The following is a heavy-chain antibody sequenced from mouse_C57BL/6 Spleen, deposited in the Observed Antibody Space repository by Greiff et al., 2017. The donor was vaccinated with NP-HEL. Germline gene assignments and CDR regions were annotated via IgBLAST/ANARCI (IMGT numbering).Heavy chain of an antibody. Sequence: QVQLQQPGAELVMPGASVKLSCKASGYTFTSYCMHWVKPRPGHGLELIGEIDPSYSYTNYNQKFQGKSTLTVDKSSSTAYMQLSSLTSEDSAVYYCARRMYDYGSSWLDDWGQGTTLTVSS. D-gene: IGHD1-1*01. CDR3: ARRMYDYGSSWLDD. CDR1: GYTFTSYC. J-gene: IGHJ2*01. CDR2: IDPSYSYT. V-gene: IGHV1-69*01.